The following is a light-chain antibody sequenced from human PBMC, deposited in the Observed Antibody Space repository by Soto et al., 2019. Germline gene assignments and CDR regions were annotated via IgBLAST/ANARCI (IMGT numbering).Light chain of an antibody. CDR2: VIY. J-gene: IGKJ2*03. CDR3: LHDALFPYS. V-gene: IGKV1-6*01. CDR1: QALSNA. Sequence: AIQMTQSPSSLSASVGDTVTFTCLARQALSNALCWFQQRPGKLPKLLIYVIYILQSGVPSGFSGFGSVPDCILRMSGLQPEDFATSYFLHDALFPYSFGHETRLKI.